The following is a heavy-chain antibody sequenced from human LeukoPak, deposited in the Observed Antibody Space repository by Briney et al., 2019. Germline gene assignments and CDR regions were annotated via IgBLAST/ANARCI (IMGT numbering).Heavy chain of an antibody. CDR3: ATPGIAVAYDAFDI. V-gene: IGHV4-4*07. J-gene: IGHJ3*02. D-gene: IGHD6-19*01. Sequence: SETLSLTCTVSGGSISSYYWSWIRQPAGKGLEWIGRIYTSGSTNYNPSLKSRVTMSVDTSKNQFSLKLSSVTAADTAVYYCATPGIAVAYDAFDIWGQGTMVTVSS. CDR2: IYTSGST. CDR1: GGSISSYY.